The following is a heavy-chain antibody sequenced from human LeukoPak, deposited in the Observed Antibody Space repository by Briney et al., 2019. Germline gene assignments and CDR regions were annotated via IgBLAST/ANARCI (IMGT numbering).Heavy chain of an antibody. V-gene: IGHV4-39*01. CDR1: GGSISSNNYH. J-gene: IGHJ4*02. CDR2: IYYSGST. CDR3: ARLLNTRRLVPAAMIVTSLRGGFDY. D-gene: IGHD2-2*01. Sequence: SETLSLTCTVSGGSISSNNYHWGWIRQPPGKGLEWIGTIYYSGSTYYNPSLKSRVTISVDTSKNQFSLKLSSVTAADTAVYYCARLLNTRRLVPAAMIVTSLRGGFDYWGQGTLVTVSS.